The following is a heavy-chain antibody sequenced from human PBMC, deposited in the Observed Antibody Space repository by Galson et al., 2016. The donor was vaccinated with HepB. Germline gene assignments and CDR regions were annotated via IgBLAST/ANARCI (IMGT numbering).Heavy chain of an antibody. V-gene: IGHV3-23*01. J-gene: IGHJ4*02. CDR2: ISGSGGST. D-gene: IGHD1-26*01. Sequence: SLRLSCAVSGFTFSGYAMSWVRQAPGKGLEWVPSISGSGGSTYHAGSVKDRFTISRDNSKNTLYLQMNSLRAEETAVYYCARSSQWELLPLIDYWGQGTLVTVSS. CDR3: ARSSQWELLPLIDY. CDR1: GFTFSGYA.